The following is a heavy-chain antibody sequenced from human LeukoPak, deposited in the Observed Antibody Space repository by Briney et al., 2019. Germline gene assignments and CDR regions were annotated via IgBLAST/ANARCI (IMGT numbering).Heavy chain of an antibody. CDR1: GFTFSDSA. CDR2: IGTKTDTYAT. Sequence: PGGSLKLSCAASGFTFSDSAIHWVRQASGKGVEWVGRIGTKTDTYATTYAASVKGRFSVTGNDSVYTAYLQMSSVKIDDSAFYYCTRRENDSWGQGTLVTVSS. J-gene: IGHJ4*02. V-gene: IGHV3-73*01. CDR3: TRRENDS.